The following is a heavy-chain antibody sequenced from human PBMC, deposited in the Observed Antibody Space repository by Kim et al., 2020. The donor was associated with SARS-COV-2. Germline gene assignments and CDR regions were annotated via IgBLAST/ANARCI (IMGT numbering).Heavy chain of an antibody. J-gene: IGHJ4*02. CDR3: ARYVDTAMVADY. V-gene: IGHV4-4*09. Sequence: NYNPALKSRVTISVDTSKTQFSLKLSSVTAADTAVYYCARYVDTAMVADYWGQGTLVTVSS. D-gene: IGHD5-18*01.